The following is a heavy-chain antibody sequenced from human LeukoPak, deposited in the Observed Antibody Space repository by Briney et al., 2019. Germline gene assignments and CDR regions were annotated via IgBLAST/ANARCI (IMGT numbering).Heavy chain of an antibody. CDR2: ISSRGGST. J-gene: IGHJ4*02. D-gene: IGHD6-6*01. Sequence: GGALRLSCAASGCTFSSYAMSWVRQAPRKNLEWVSGISSRGGSTYYADSVKGRFTISRDKSKNTLYLQMNSLRAEDTAMYYCAKEAARLGNVDYWGQGALVTASS. V-gene: IGHV3-23*01. CDR1: GCTFSSYA. CDR3: AKEAARLGNVDY.